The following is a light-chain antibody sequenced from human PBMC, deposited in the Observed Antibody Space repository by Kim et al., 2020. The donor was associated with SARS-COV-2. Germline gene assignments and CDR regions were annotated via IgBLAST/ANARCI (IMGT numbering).Light chain of an antibody. CDR3: SSYTTKNTWV. J-gene: IGLJ3*02. V-gene: IGLV2-14*03. CDR1: SNDVGGYNS. Sequence: GQSITISCAGTSNDVGGYNSVSWYQQYPGKVPKVIIYDVNKRPSGTPDRFSAFKSGNTAFLTISGIQTEDEADYHCSSYTTKNTWVFGGGTQLTVL. CDR2: DVN.